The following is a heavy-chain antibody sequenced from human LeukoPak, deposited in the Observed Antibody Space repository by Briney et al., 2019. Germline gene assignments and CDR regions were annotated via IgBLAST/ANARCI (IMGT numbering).Heavy chain of an antibody. CDR2: IGSSSRTI. J-gene: IGHJ4*02. Sequence: LTGGSLRLSCAASGFTFSSHSMNWVRQAPGKGLEWVSYIGSSSRTIYYADSVKGRFTISRDNAKNSLYLQMNSLRDADTAVYYCAKFKYSSGWLVSRFDYWGQGTLVTVSS. D-gene: IGHD6-19*01. CDR1: GFTFSSHS. V-gene: IGHV3-48*02. CDR3: AKFKYSSGWLVSRFDY.